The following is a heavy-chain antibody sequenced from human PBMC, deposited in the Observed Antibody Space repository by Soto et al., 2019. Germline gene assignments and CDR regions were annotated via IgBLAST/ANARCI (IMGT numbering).Heavy chain of an antibody. J-gene: IGHJ4*02. Sequence: QITLKESGPTLVKPTQTLTLTCTFSGFSLTTDRVGVGWIRQPPGEALEWLAVIYWDDSKTYRPSLESRLTITKDTSQNPVALTMTNMDPLDTATYYCAHAYGGRSLYWGQGTLVTVSS. CDR2: IYWDDSK. V-gene: IGHV2-5*02. CDR3: AHAYGGRSLY. CDR1: GFSLTTDRVG. D-gene: IGHD1-26*01.